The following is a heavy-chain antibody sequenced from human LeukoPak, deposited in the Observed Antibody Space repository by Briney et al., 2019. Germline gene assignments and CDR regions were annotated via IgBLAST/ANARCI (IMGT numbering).Heavy chain of an antibody. CDR3: ARDLDYYDSSGYYYY. Sequence: SVKVSCKASGGTFSSYAISWVRQAPGQGLEWMGGIIPIFGTASYAQKFQGRVTITTDESTSTAYMELSSLRSEDTAVYYCARDLDYYDSSGYYYYWGQGTLVTVSS. D-gene: IGHD3-22*01. CDR2: IIPIFGTA. J-gene: IGHJ4*02. V-gene: IGHV1-69*05. CDR1: GGTFSSYA.